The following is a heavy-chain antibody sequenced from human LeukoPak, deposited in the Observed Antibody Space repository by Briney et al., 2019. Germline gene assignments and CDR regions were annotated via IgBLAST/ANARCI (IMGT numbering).Heavy chain of an antibody. J-gene: IGHJ4*02. CDR1: GFTFSNYA. V-gene: IGHV3-23*01. CDR3: ARDIRHPDY. Sequence: PGGSLRLSCAVSGFTFSNYAMSWVRQAPGKGLEWVSVISDSGGSTYYADSVKGRFTISRDNSKNTLYLQMNSLRAEDTAVYYCARDIRHPDYWGQGTLVTVSS. CDR2: ISDSGGST.